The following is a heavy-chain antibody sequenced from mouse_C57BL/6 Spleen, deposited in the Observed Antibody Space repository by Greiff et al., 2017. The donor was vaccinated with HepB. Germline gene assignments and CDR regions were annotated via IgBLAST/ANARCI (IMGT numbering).Heavy chain of an antibody. CDR3: TIYYDYERGFDY. CDR2: IDPEDGDT. Sequence: VQLKQSGPELVKPGASVKISCKASGYAFSSSWMNWVKQRPEQGLEWIGRIDPEDGDTEYAPKFQGKATMTADTSSNTAYLQLSSLTSEDTAVYYCTIYYDYERGFDYWGQGTTLTVSS. V-gene: IGHV14-1*01. CDR1: GYAFSSSW. J-gene: IGHJ2*01. D-gene: IGHD2-4*01.